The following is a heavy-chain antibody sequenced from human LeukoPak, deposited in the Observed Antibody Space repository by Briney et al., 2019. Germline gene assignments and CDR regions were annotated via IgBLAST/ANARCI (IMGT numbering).Heavy chain of an antibody. J-gene: IGHJ4*02. V-gene: IGHV3-7*01. CDR2: INEDGSDK. Sequence: GGSLRLSCAASGFTFSSYWMSWVRQAPGKGLEWVASINEDGSDKYYVDSVKGRFTISRDNAKNSLYLQMNSLRAEDTAVYYCERDTYRFDDYWGQGTLVTVSS. CDR3: ERDTYRFDDY. CDR1: GFTFSSYW.